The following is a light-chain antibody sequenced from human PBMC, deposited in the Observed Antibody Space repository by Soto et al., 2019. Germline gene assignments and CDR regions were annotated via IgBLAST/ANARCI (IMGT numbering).Light chain of an antibody. J-gene: IGKJ1*01. CDR2: WAS. Sequence: DIVMTQSPDSLAVSLGERATINCKSSQSVLYSSNNKNYLAWYQQKPGQPPKLLIYWASTRESGVPDRFSGSGSGTDCTLTISSLQADDVAVYYCQQYYSTPWTFGQGTKVEIK. CDR3: QQYYSTPWT. CDR1: QSVLYSSNNKNY. V-gene: IGKV4-1*01.